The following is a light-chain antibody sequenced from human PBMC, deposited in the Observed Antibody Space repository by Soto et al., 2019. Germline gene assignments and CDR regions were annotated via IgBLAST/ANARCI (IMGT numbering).Light chain of an antibody. CDR1: QSISSY. CDR3: QKYNSAPLT. Sequence: DIQMTQSPSSLSASVGDRVTITCRASQSISSYLNWYQQKPGKAPKLLIYAASSLQSGVPSRFSGSGSGTDFTLTISSLQPEDVAAYYCQKYNSAPLTFGG. V-gene: IGKV1-39*01. J-gene: IGKJ4*01. CDR2: AAS.